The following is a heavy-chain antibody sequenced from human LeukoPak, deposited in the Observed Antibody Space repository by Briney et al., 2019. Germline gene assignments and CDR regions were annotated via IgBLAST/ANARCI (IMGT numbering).Heavy chain of an antibody. J-gene: IGHJ2*01. Sequence: PSETLSLTCSVSGGSISGYWWSWIRQPAGKGLEWIGRIYKSGSTNYNSSLKSRITMSVDTSKNQFSLHLTSVTAADTAVYYCARHPGYSSGWSYWYFDLWGRGTLVTVSS. CDR1: GGSISGYW. V-gene: IGHV4-4*07. D-gene: IGHD6-19*01. CDR2: IYKSGST. CDR3: ARHPGYSSGWSYWYFDL.